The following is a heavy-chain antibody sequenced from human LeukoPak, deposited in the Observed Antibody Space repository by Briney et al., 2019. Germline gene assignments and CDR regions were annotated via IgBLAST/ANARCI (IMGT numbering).Heavy chain of an antibody. V-gene: IGHV4-59*01. CDR2: ISYTGST. Sequence: PSETLSLTCIVSGGSIRSYDWSWIRQPPGKGLEWIGYISYTGSTNYNPSLKSRVTTSGDTPKNQFSLKLSSVTAADTAVYYCVRVGGSPLGALDIWGQGTMVTVSS. CDR1: GGSIRSYD. CDR3: VRVGGSPLGALDI. J-gene: IGHJ3*02.